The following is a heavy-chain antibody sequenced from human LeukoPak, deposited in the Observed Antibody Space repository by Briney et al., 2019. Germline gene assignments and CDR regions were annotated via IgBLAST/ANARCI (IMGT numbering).Heavy chain of an antibody. CDR3: ARLLGHAY. CDR1: GDSMNRGSYF. V-gene: IGHV4-39*01. J-gene: IGHJ4*02. Sequence: SETLSLTCTVSGDSMNRGSYFWGWIRQPPGKGLEWIGGIHYCGVTYYNPSLKSRVTTSKDTSKSQFSLKLTSVTAADTAVYYCARLLGHAYWGQGILVAVSS. CDR2: IHYCGVT. D-gene: IGHD2-8*02.